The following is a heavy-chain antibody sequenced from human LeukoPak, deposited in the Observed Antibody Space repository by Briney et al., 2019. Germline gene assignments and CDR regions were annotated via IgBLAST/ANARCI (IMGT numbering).Heavy chain of an antibody. Sequence: GGSLRLTCAASGFTFSSYAMNWVRQAPGRGLEWLSSISESGGTRDYADSVKGRFTISRDNSKNTLYLQMNSLRADDTAVYYCARQWLVNGWGQGTLVTVSS. D-gene: IGHD6-19*01. CDR3: ARQWLVNG. V-gene: IGHV3-23*01. CDR2: ISESGGTR. CDR1: GFTFSSYA. J-gene: IGHJ4*02.